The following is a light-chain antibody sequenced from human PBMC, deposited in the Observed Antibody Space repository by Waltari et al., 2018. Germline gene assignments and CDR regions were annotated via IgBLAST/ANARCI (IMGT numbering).Light chain of an antibody. CDR1: QSVRTY. Sequence: EIVLTQSPATLSLSPGERATLSCRASQSVRTYLAWYHHRPGQAPRLLIYDASNRATDIPARFSGSGSGTDFTLTISSLQPEDFAVYYCQERSNWPGGAFGGGTKVEI. CDR2: DAS. J-gene: IGKJ4*01. CDR3: QERSNWPGGA. V-gene: IGKV3-11*01.